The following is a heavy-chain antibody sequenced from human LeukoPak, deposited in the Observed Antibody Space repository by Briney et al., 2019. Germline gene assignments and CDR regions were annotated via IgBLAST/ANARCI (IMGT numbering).Heavy chain of an antibody. CDR1: GGTFSSNW. CDR2: IKQDGSAK. Sequence: GGSLRLSCAASGGTFSSNWMSWVRQAPGKGLEWVASIKQDGSAKYYTDSVKGRFTISRDNAKNSLSLQMNSLRVEDTAVYYCAKGFMWGQGTLVTVSS. V-gene: IGHV3-7*01. CDR3: AKGFM. J-gene: IGHJ4*02. D-gene: IGHD3-16*01.